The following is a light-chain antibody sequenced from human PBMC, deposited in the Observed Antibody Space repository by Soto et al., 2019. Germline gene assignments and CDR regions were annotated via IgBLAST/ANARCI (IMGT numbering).Light chain of an antibody. Sequence: DIQMTHSPSSLSASVGDRVTITCRASQSISSYLNWYQQKPGKAPKLLIYAASSLQSGVPSRFSGSGSGTDFTLTISSLQPEDFATYYCQQSWTFGQGTKLEIK. J-gene: IGKJ2*01. CDR1: QSISSY. CDR2: AAS. CDR3: QQSWT. V-gene: IGKV1-39*01.